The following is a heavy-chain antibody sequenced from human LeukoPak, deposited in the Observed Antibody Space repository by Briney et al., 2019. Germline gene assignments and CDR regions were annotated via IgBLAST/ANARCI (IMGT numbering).Heavy chain of an antibody. D-gene: IGHD3-3*01. J-gene: IGHJ4*02. V-gene: IGHV1-69*05. CDR2: IIPIFGTA. CDR3: ASSSTTPYYDFWSGSKGSFDY. CDR1: GGTFSSYA. Sequence: ASVKVSCKASGGTFSSYAISWVRQAPGQGLEWMGGIIPIFGTANYAQKFQGRVTIATDESTSTAYMELSSLRSEDTAVYYCASSSTTPYYDFWSGSKGSFDYWGQGTLVTVSS.